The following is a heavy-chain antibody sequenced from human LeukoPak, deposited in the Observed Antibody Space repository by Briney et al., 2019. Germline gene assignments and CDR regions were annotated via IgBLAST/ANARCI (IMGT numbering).Heavy chain of an antibody. J-gene: IGHJ4*02. CDR2: INHSGST. CDR3: ARDEGRSDGGHYFDY. D-gene: IGHD3-10*01. CDR1: DGSFSGYY. V-gene: IGHV4-34*01. Sequence: SETLSLTCAVYDGSFSGYYWSWIRQPPGKGLEWIGEINHSGSTNYNPSLKSRVTISVDKSKNQFSLKLSSVTAADTAVYYCARDEGRSDGGHYFDYWGQGTLVTVSS.